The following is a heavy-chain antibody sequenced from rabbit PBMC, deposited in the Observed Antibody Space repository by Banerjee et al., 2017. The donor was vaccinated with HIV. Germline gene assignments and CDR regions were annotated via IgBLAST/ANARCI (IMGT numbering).Heavy chain of an antibody. Sequence: QEQLVESGGGLVQPEGSLTLTCTASGFSFSSTYYMCWVRQAPGKGLEWIACINTSSGNTVYASWAKGRVTISKTSSTTVTLQMTSLTAADTATYFCVRHNSGLRLWGPGTLVTVS. CDR3: VRHNSGLRL. D-gene: IGHD4-1*01. J-gene: IGHJ4*01. CDR1: GFSFSSTYY. CDR2: INTSSGNT. V-gene: IGHV1S45*01.